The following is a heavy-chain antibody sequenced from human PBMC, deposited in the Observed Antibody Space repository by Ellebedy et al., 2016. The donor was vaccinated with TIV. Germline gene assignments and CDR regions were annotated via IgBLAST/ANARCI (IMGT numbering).Heavy chain of an antibody. CDR1: GYTFTSYY. J-gene: IGHJ5*02. D-gene: IGHD3-10*01. CDR2: MSPINGNT. CDR3: ARGGIKGENNWSDP. V-gene: IGHV1-8*01. Sequence: AASVKVSCKASGYTFTSYYINWVRQPTGQGLEWMGWMSPINGNTDFAHKFQGRLTMTRDTSINTAYMELSSLRSEDTAVYYGARGGIKGENNWSDPWGQGTLLTVSS.